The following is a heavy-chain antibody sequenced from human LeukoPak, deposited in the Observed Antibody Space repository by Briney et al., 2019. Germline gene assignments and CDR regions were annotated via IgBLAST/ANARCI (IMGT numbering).Heavy chain of an antibody. V-gene: IGHV1-69*05. CDR3: ARTMYSSSWYGWFDP. CDR2: IIPIFGTA. J-gene: IGHJ5*02. Sequence: GASVKVSCKASGGTFSSYAISWVRQAPGQGLEWMGGIIPIFGTANYAQKFQGRVTITTDESTSTAYMELSSLRSEDTAVYYCARTMYSSSWYGWFDPWGQGTLVTVSS. CDR1: GGTFSSYA. D-gene: IGHD6-13*01.